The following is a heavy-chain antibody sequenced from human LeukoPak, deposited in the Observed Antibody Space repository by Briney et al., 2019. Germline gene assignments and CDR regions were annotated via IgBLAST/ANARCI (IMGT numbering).Heavy chain of an antibody. CDR1: GDTFTTYA. CDR2: IIPMFGTP. J-gene: IGHJ4*02. CDR3: ARDSRYSSGWYFSIGLSGIDY. D-gene: IGHD6-19*01. Sequence: GSSVKVSCKASGDTFTTYAIIWVRQAPGQGLEWMGGIIPMFGTPNYAQRLQGRVTITADKSTKTAYIELSSLRSEDTAVYYCARDSRYSSGWYFSIGLSGIDYWGQGTLVTVSS. V-gene: IGHV1-69*06.